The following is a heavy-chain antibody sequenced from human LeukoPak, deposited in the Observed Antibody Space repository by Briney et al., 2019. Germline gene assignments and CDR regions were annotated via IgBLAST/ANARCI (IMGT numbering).Heavy chain of an antibody. CDR3: ARDGGVYDSSGYLVDP. Sequence: GRSLRLSCAASGFTFSSYGMHWVRQAPGKGLEWVAVIWYDGSNKYYADSVKGRFTTSRDNSKNTLYLQMNSLRAEDTAVYYCARDGGVYDSSGYLVDPWGQGTLVTVSS. CDR2: IWYDGSNK. J-gene: IGHJ5*02. D-gene: IGHD3-22*01. V-gene: IGHV3-33*01. CDR1: GFTFSSYG.